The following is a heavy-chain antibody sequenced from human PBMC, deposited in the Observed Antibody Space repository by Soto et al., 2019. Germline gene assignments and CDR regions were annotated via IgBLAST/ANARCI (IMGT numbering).Heavy chain of an antibody. CDR2: INAGNGNT. CDR1: GYTFTSYA. J-gene: IGHJ5*02. D-gene: IGHD6-19*01. CDR3: ARARGSGWKNWFDP. Sequence: GASVKVSCKASGYTFTSYAMHWVRQAPGQRLERMGWINAGNGNTKYSQKFQGRVTITRDTSASTAYMELSSLRSEDTAVYFCARARGSGWKNWFDPWGQGTLVTVSS. V-gene: IGHV1-3*01.